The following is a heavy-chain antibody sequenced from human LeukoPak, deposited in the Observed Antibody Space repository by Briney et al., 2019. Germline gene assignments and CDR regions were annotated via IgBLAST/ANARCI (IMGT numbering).Heavy chain of an antibody. J-gene: IGHJ6*03. CDR2: MYHSGST. D-gene: IGHD3-16*01. CDR3: ARGLYYMDV. Sequence: SETLSLTCALSGGSISTSSYYWGWIRQPPGKGLEWIGNMYHSGSTHYNPSLKSRVTMSVDTSKNQFSLKQSSVTAADTAVYYCARGLYYMDVWGKGTTVTVSS. CDR1: GGSISTSSYY. V-gene: IGHV4-39*07.